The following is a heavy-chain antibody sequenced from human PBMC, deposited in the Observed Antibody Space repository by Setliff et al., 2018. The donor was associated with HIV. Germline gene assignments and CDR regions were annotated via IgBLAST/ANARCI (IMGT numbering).Heavy chain of an antibody. CDR3: AAIAAAALRGTFDI. V-gene: IGHV1-18*01. J-gene: IGHJ3*02. D-gene: IGHD6-13*01. CDR1: GYTFTSYG. Sequence: ASVKVSCKASGYTFTSYGISWVRQALGQGLEWMGWISGYNGNTNYAQKLQGRVTMTTDTSTSTAYMELRSLRSDDTAVYYCAAIAAAALRGTFDIWGQGTMVTGSS. CDR2: ISGYNGNT.